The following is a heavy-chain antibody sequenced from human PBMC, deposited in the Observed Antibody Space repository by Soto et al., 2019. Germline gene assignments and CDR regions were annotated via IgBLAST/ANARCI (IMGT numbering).Heavy chain of an antibody. D-gene: IGHD5-18*01. J-gene: IGHJ4*02. CDR2: IYYSGST. Sequence: NPSETLSLTCTVSRGSISSGTNYWAWIRQPPGKGLEWIANIYYSGSTFYNPSLKSRVTISLDTSKNQFSLKLKSVTAADTAVDYCARERGGYGLFDSWGQGTLVTVSS. CDR3: ARERGGYGLFDS. CDR1: RGSISSGTNY. V-gene: IGHV4-39*07.